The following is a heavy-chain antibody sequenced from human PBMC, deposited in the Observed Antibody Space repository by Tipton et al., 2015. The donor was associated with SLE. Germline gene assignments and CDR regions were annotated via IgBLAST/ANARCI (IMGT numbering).Heavy chain of an antibody. D-gene: IGHD2-2*01. V-gene: IGHV4-34*01. CDR1: GGSISSYY. J-gene: IGHJ4*02. CDR2: INHSGST. Sequence: TLSLTCTVSGGSISSYYWSWIRQPPGKGLEWIGEINHSGSTNYNPSLKSRVTISVDTSKNQFSLKLSSVTAADTAVYYCARALRGYAFDYWGQGTLVTVSS. CDR3: ARALRGYAFDY.